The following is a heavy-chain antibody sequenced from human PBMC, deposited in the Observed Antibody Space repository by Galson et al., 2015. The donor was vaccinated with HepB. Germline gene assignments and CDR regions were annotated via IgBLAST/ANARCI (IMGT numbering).Heavy chain of an antibody. Sequence: SLRLSCAASGFHFSDYAMTWVRQAPGKGLDWVSTISNNETTYYADSVQGRFTISRDNSRSTLYLHMDKLRVAGTALYFCTKASGRGAGMTTSFDFWGQGTLISVS. D-gene: IGHD1-1*01. V-gene: IGHV3-23*01. J-gene: IGHJ4*02. CDR3: TKASGRGAGMTTSFDF. CDR1: GFHFSDYA. CDR2: ISNNETT.